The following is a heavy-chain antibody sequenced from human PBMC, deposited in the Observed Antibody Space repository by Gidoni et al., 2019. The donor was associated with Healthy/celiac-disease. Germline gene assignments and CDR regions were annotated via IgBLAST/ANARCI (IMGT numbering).Heavy chain of an antibody. J-gene: IGHJ3*02. CDR3: AKELGLADYDYIWGSYPKEAFDI. Sequence: EVQLLESGGGLVQPGGSLRLSCAASGFTFSSYAMSWVRQAPGKGLEWVSAISGSGGSTYYADSVKGRFTISRDNSKNTLYLQMNSLRAEDTAVYYCAKELGLADYDYIWGSYPKEAFDIWGQGTMVTVSS. CDR2: ISGSGGST. V-gene: IGHV3-23*01. D-gene: IGHD3-16*02. CDR1: GFTFSSYA.